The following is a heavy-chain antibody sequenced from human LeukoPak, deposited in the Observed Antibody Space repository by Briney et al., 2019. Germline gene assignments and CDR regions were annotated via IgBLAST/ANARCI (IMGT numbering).Heavy chain of an antibody. CDR1: GFTFRNYE. J-gene: IGHJ4*02. V-gene: IGHV3-48*03. Sequence: GGSLRLSCAASGFTFRNYEMNWVPQAPGKGLEWVSYISGSGTTIYYADSMKGRFTTSRDNAKNSLYLQMNSLRAEDTAVYYCARVGMAVATFDYWGQGTLVTVSA. CDR2: ISGSGTTI. D-gene: IGHD6-19*01. CDR3: ARVGMAVATFDY.